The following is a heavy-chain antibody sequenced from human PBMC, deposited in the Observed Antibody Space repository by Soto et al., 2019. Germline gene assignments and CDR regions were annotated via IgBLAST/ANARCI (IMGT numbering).Heavy chain of an antibody. D-gene: IGHD2-21*02. CDR1: GGTFSNHA. V-gene: IGHV1-69*13. CDR3: ARDDATYCGGDCYRYFYYGMDV. CDR2: IIPIFPTA. J-gene: IGHJ6*02. Sequence: ASVKVSCKASGGTFSNHAISGERQAPGEGLERVGGIIPIFPTADYAQRFQGRVTITADDSTTTVYMELSGLRSEDTAMYYCARDDATYCGGDCYRYFYYGMDVWGQGTTVTVSS.